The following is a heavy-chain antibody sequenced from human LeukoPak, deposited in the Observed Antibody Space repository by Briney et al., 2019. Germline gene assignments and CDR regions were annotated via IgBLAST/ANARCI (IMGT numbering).Heavy chain of an antibody. Sequence: ASVKVSCKASGYTFTGYYMHWVRQAPGQGLEWMGWINPNSGGTNYAQKFQGRATMTRDTSISTAYVELSRLRSDDTAVYYCARDLVAASSWFDPWGQGTLVTVSS. J-gene: IGHJ5*02. D-gene: IGHD6-13*01. CDR1: GYTFTGYY. V-gene: IGHV1-2*02. CDR2: INPNSGGT. CDR3: ARDLVAASSWFDP.